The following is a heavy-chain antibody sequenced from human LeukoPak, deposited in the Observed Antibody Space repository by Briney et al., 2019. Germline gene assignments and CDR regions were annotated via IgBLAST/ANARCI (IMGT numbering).Heavy chain of an antibody. V-gene: IGHV4-59*01. J-gene: IGHJ4*02. CDR3: ARDHGGSIAVAGGGFDY. CDR1: GGSISSYY. CDR2: IYYSGST. D-gene: IGHD6-19*01. Sequence: PSETLSLTCTVSGGSISSYYWSWIRQPPGKGLEWIGYIYYSGSTNYNPSLKSRVTISVDTSKNQFSLKLSSVTAADTAVYYCARDHGGSIAVAGGGFDYWGQGTLVTVSS.